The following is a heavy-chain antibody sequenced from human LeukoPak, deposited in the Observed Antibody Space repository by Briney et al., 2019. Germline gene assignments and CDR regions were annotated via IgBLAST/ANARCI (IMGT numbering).Heavy chain of an antibody. Sequence: GASVKVSCKASGGTFSSYATSWVRQAPGQGLEWMGGIIPIFGTANYAQKFQGRVTITADESTSTAYMELSSLRSEDTAVYYCAREKSLGDFWSGYSEYWGQGTLVTVSS. V-gene: IGHV1-69*01. CDR1: GGTFSSYA. CDR2: IIPIFGTA. D-gene: IGHD3-3*01. J-gene: IGHJ4*02. CDR3: AREKSLGDFWSGYSEY.